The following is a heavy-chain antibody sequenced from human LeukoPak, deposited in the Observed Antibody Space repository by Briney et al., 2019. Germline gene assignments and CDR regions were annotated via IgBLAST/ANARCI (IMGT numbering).Heavy chain of an antibody. D-gene: IGHD4-17*01. J-gene: IGHJ3*02. V-gene: IGHV3-30*18. CDR1: GFTFSGYD. CDR2: ISYAGSNQ. CDR3: AKDLLPGDYGDYSAFDI. Sequence: PGGTLSLSCAASGFTFSGYDMNWLRQAPGKGLEWVALISYAGSNQYYADSVKGRFTISRDNSKSTLYLQMNSLRAEDTAVYYCAKDLLPGDYGDYSAFDIWGRGTMVTVSS.